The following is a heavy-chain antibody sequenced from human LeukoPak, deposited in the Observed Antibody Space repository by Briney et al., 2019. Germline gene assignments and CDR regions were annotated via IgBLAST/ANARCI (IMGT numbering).Heavy chain of an antibody. J-gene: IGHJ4*02. D-gene: IGHD6-19*01. V-gene: IGHV3-43*02. CDR2: ISGDGGST. Sequence: GGPLRLSCAAPGFIFDNYAIHWVRQAPGKGLEWVSLISGDGGSTFYADSVRGRFTISRDNTRKSLSLQMSSLRSEDTALYYCARESETSGWYDYWGQGTLVTVSS. CDR1: GFIFDNYA. CDR3: ARESETSGWYDY.